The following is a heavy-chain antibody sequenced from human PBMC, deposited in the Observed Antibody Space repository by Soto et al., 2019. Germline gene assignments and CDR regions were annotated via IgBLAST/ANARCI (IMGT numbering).Heavy chain of an antibody. J-gene: IGHJ4*02. V-gene: IGHV1-69*13. Sequence: SVKVSCKASGGTFSNYAINWVRQAPGQGLEWVGRIIAMFGTTNYAQKFQGRVTITADESTSTAYMELSSLRSEDTAMYYCATRIFGVVIMSYFYNWGQGTQVTVSS. CDR3: ATRIFGVVIMSYFYN. CDR2: IIAMFGTT. D-gene: IGHD3-3*01. CDR1: GGTFSNYA.